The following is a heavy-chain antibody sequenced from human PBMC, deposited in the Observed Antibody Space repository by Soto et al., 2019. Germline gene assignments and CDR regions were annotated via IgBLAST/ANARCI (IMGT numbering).Heavy chain of an antibody. V-gene: IGHV3-49*03. Sequence: PGGSLRLSCAASGFTFGDYAMSWFRQAPGKGLELVGFIRSKAYGGTTEHAASVKGRFTISRDDSKSIAYLQMDSLKAEDTAVYYCSKDLYYQGSSGYRPSNDYWGQGTLVTVSS. CDR2: IRSKAYGGTT. J-gene: IGHJ4*02. D-gene: IGHD3-22*01. CDR1: GFTFGDYA. CDR3: SKDLYYQGSSGYRPSNDY.